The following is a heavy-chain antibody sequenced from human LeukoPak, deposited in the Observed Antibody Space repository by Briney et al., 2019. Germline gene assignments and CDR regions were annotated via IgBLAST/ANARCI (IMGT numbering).Heavy chain of an antibody. V-gene: IGHV4-59*01. Sequence: NPSETLSLTCTVSGGSISGYYCSWIRQPPGKRLEWIGYIYYSGGTNYNPSLKSRGTMSVDTSKNQFSLKLTSVTAADTAVYYCAGRGYTLNYWGQGTLVTVSS. D-gene: IGHD1-1*01. J-gene: IGHJ4*02. CDR2: IYYSGGT. CDR3: AGRGYTLNY. CDR1: GGSISGYY.